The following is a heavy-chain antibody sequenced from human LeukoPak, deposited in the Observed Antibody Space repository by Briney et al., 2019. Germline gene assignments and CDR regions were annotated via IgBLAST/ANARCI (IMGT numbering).Heavy chain of an antibody. CDR3: ASTPNGVAAIYFDY. V-gene: IGHV3-30*04. J-gene: IGHJ4*02. Sequence: GRSLRLSCAASGFIFSNYAVHWVRQAPGKGLEWVAVISYDGSNKYYADSVKGRFTISRDNAKNTLYLQMNSLRAGDTAVYYCASTPNGVAAIYFDYWGQGTLVTVSS. CDR1: GFIFSNYA. CDR2: ISYDGSNK. D-gene: IGHD2-15*01.